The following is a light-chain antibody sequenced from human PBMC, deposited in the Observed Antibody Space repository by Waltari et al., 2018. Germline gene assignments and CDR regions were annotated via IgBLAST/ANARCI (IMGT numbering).Light chain of an antibody. CDR1: NSDIGTYNY. CDR3: SSYAGSNTLV. V-gene: IGLV2-8*01. CDR2: EVN. Sequence: QSALTQPPSASGSPGQSVTIPCSGTNSDIGTYNYLSWFQQPPGRAPKLLIYEVNKRPSGVPDRFSGSKSDNRASLTVSGLQADDEAVYHCSSYAGSNTLVFGGGTRLTVL. J-gene: IGLJ2*01.